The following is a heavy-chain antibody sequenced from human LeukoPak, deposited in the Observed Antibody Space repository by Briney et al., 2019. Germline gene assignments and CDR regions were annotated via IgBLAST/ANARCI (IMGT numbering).Heavy chain of an antibody. Sequence: ASETLSLTCTGSGGSINSYYWSWIRQPAGKGLEWIGRIYTSGSTNCNPSLKSRVTMSIDTSKNQFSLKLSSVTAAATAVYYCAMANYASGNYYNGNWIDPWSQASLVTVSS. D-gene: IGHD3-10*01. CDR2: IYTSGST. J-gene: IGHJ5*02. V-gene: IGHV4-4*07. CDR1: GGSINSYY. CDR3: AMANYASGNYYNGNWIDP.